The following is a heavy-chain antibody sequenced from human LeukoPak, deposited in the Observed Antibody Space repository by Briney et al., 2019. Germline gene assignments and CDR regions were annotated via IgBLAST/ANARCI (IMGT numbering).Heavy chain of an antibody. V-gene: IGHV3-21*04. D-gene: IGHD3-22*01. Sequence: GGSLRLSCAASGFTFSSYSMNWVRQAPGKGLEWVSSISSSSSYIYYADSVKGRFTISRDNSKNTLSLQMNSLRAEDTAVFYCARGGPSASGYYYDAFDLWGQGTMVTVSS. J-gene: IGHJ3*01. CDR1: GFTFSSYS. CDR3: ARGGPSASGYYYDAFDL. CDR2: ISSSSSYI.